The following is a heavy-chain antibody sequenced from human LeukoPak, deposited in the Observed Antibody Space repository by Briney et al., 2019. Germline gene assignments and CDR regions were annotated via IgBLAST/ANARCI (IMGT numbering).Heavy chain of an antibody. CDR2: MRSAGTT. J-gene: IGHJ4*02. CDR1: GFLVSSNY. CDR3: ATQQGGNPAY. Sequence: GGSLRLSCAAFGFLVSSNYMSWVRQAPGKGLEWVSVMRSAGTTSYADSVKGRFTISRDNARNSLYLEMNSLRAEDTAVYYCATQQGGNPAYWGQGTLVTVSS. D-gene: IGHD1-14*01. V-gene: IGHV3-53*01.